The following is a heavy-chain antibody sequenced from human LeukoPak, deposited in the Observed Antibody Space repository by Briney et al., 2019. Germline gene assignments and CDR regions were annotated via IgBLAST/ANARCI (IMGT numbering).Heavy chain of an antibody. J-gene: IGHJ4*02. Sequence: GGSLRLSCAASGFTFSSYGMNWVRQAPGKGLEWVAYISSSGSTIYYADSVKGRFTISRDNAKNSLNLQMNSLRAEDTAVYYCARELSWYGDSYFDYWGQGTLVTVSS. CDR2: ISSSGSTI. CDR3: ARELSWYGDSYFDY. CDR1: GFTFSSYG. V-gene: IGHV3-48*04. D-gene: IGHD4-17*01.